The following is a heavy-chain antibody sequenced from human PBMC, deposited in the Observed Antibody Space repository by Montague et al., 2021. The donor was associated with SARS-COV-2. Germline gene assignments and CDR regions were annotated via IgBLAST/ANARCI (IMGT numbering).Heavy chain of an antibody. CDR1: GGSISNSSYY. CDR2: IHYSGST. V-gene: IGHV4-39*01. Sequence: SETLSLTCTVPGGSISNSSYYWGWIRQPPGKGLEWIGSIHYSGSTYYNPSLKSRVTISVDTSKNQFTLKLSSVTAADTAVYYCVIQLWLRGYFDYWGQGTLVTVSS. J-gene: IGHJ4*02. CDR3: VIQLWLRGYFDY. D-gene: IGHD5-18*01.